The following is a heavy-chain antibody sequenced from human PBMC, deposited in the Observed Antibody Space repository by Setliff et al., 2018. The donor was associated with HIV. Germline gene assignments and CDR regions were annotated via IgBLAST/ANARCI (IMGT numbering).Heavy chain of an antibody. CDR3: ARDRGVIDYYYYYMDV. CDR2: ISVYNGNT. V-gene: IGHV1-18*01. CDR1: GYTFTSYG. D-gene: IGHD3-10*01. Sequence: ASVKVSCKASGYTFTSYGINWVRQAPGQGLEWMGWISVYNGNTNYAQKLQGRVTMTTDTSTSTAYMELRSLRSDDTAVYYCARDRGVIDYYYYYMDVWGKGTTVTVSS. J-gene: IGHJ6*03.